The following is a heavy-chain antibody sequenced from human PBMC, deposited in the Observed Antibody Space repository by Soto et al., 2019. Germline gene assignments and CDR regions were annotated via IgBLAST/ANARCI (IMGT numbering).Heavy chain of an antibody. J-gene: IGHJ4*02. CDR1: GFTFSNYV. CDR3: AKTATAVEHHCDY. Sequence: EVQLLESGGGLVQPGGSLRLSCSASGFTFSNYVMNWVRQAPGKGLEWVSAISDRGGSKYYADSVKGRFSISRDNSKNTLYLQGHSLRAEDTAIDYCAKTATAVEHHCDYWGQGTLVTVCS. CDR2: ISDRGGSK. V-gene: IGHV3-23*01. D-gene: IGHD1-1*01.